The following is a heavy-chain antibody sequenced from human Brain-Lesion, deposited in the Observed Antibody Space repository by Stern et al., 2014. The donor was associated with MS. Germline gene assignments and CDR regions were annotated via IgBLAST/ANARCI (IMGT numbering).Heavy chain of an antibody. D-gene: IGHD3-10*01. Sequence: EVQLVESGGGLVQPGGSLRLSCAASGFTFSTYWMHWVRQAPGQGLVWVSRVNNDGRRTSYADSVKGRFTMSRDNAKNTLYLQMNSLRVEDTAIYYCARGERWFDSWGQGTLVTVSS. J-gene: IGHJ5*01. CDR2: VNNDGRRT. V-gene: IGHV3-74*02. CDR3: ARGERWFDS. CDR1: GFTFSTYW.